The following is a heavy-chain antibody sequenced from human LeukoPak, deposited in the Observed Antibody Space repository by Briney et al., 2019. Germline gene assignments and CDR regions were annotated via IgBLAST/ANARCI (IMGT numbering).Heavy chain of an antibody. CDR2: IYHSRSA. CDR3: ARDRVRNAFDI. Sequence: NSSETLSLTCGVSGGSISSNNWWSWVRQPPGQGLEWIGEIYHSRSANYNPSLKSRVTISVDTSKNQFSLKLSSVTAADTAVYYCARDRVRNAFDIWGQGTMVTVSS. J-gene: IGHJ3*02. CDR1: GGSISSNNW. V-gene: IGHV4-4*02. D-gene: IGHD1-14*01.